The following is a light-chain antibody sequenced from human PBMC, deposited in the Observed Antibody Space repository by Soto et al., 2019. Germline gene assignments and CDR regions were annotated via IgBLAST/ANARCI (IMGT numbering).Light chain of an antibody. CDR1: QSFRGL. V-gene: IGKV3-11*01. J-gene: IGKJ5*01. CDR2: DAY. Sequence: EVVLTQSPVTLSLSPGDRATLSCRASQSFRGLLAWYQQKPGQAPRLLIYDAYNRATGIPPRFSGSGSGTDFTLTISSLEPEDSAVYYCQQRHMSPITFGQGTRLEIK. CDR3: QQRHMSPIT.